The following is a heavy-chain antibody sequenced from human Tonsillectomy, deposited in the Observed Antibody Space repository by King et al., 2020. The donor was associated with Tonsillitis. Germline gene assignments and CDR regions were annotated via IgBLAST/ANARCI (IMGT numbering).Heavy chain of an antibody. Sequence: QLQESGPGLVKPSETLSLTCTVSGGSISSSSYYWGWIRQPPGKGLEWIGSIYYSGSTYYNQSLKSRVTISVDTSKNQFSLKLSSVTAADTAVYYCARHSTTVTTPFDYWGQGTLVTVSS. CDR2: IYYSGST. D-gene: IGHD4-11*01. CDR3: ARHSTTVTTPFDY. J-gene: IGHJ4*02. CDR1: GGSISSSSYY. V-gene: IGHV4-39*01.